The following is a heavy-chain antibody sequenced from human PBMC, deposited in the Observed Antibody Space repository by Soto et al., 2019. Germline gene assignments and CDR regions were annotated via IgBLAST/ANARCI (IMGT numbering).Heavy chain of an antibody. Sequence: LRLSCAASGFTFSSYWMSWVRQAQGQGLEWLANIKQDGREKYHVDPVKGRFTISRDNAKHSLYLPMTSLRAEDPAVHYCARGPSERYYYYGKEVWCEGTAVTVSS. V-gene: IGHV3-7*01. J-gene: IGHJ6*04. CDR3: ARGPSERYYYYGKEV. CDR1: GFTFSSYW. CDR2: IKQDGREK.